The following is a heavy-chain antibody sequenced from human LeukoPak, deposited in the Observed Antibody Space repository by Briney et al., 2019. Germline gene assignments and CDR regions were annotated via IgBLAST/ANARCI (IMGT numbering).Heavy chain of an antibody. J-gene: IGHJ6*02. D-gene: IGHD3-10*01. CDR2: ISSSSSYI. Sequence: GGSLRLSCAASGFTFSNYSMNWVRQAPGKGLEWVSSISSSSSYIYYADSVKGRFTISRDNAKNSLYLQMNSLRAEDTAVYYCARDREGYYYGSGSPYYYGMDVWGQGTTVTVSS. CDR3: ARDREGYYYGSGSPYYYGMDV. CDR1: GFTFSNYS. V-gene: IGHV3-21*01.